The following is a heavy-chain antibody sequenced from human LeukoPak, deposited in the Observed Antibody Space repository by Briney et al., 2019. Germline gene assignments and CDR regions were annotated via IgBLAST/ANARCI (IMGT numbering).Heavy chain of an antibody. J-gene: IGHJ3*02. CDR2: ISSSSNYR. Sequence: PGGSLRLSCAASGFTFCSYEMNWVRQAPGKGLEWVSSISSSSNYRYYADSMKGRVTISRDKAKNSLYLPMHSLRAEDTAVYYCAREKPPLTRAFDIWGQGTMVTVSS. CDR3: AREKPPLTRAFDI. V-gene: IGHV3-21*01. CDR1: GFTFCSYE.